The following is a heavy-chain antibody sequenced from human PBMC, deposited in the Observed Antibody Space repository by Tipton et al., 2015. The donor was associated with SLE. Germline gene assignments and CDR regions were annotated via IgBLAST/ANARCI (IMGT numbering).Heavy chain of an antibody. D-gene: IGHD3-3*01. CDR2: IYYSGT. CDR3: ARGRGRITIFGVVAYDS. Sequence: LRLSCTLSGGTIGSYYWTWIRQPPGKGLEWIGDIYYSGTKYNPSLKSRVTISVDTSKNQFSLNLSSVTAADTAVYYCARGRGRITIFGVVAYDSWGQGTLVTVSS. V-gene: IGHV4-59*12. J-gene: IGHJ4*02. CDR1: GGTIGSYY.